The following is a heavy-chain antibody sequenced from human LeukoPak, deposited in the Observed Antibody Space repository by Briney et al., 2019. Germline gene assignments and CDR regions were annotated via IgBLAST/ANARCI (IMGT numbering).Heavy chain of an antibody. D-gene: IGHD2-15*01. J-gene: IGHJ4*02. CDR2: ISAYNGNT. CDR1: GYTFTSYG. CDR3: ARAGGYCGRISCPYYFDY. V-gene: IGHV1-18*01. Sequence: ASVKVSCKASGYTFTSYGISWVRQAPGQGLEWMGWISAYNGNTNYAQKLQGRITMTRNTSISTAYMELSSLRSEHTAVYYCARAGGYCGRISCPYYFDYWGQGSLVAVSS.